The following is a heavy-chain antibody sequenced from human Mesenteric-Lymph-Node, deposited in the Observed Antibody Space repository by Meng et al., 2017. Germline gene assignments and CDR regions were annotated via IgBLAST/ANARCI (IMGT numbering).Heavy chain of an antibody. J-gene: IGHJ4*02. D-gene: IGHD6-13*01. CDR3: ARGGGNSWYIDY. CDR1: GGSFSGCY. Sequence: QVQLQQWGAGLLKPSETLSLTCAVHGGSFSGCYWSWIRQPPGKGLEWIGEINHSGSTNYNPSLKSRVTISVDTSKNQFSLKLSSVTAADTAVYYCARGGGNSWYIDYWGQGTLVTVSS. CDR2: INHSGST. V-gene: IGHV4-34*01.